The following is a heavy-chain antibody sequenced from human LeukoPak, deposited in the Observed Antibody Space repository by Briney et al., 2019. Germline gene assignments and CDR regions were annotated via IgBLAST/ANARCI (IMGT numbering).Heavy chain of an antibody. CDR1: GFPFSSYS. CDR3: ARDRPMTD. CDR2: ISSSSSYI. D-gene: IGHD6-6*01. V-gene: IGHV3-21*01. J-gene: IGHJ4*02. Sequence: PGGSLRLSCAASGFPFSSYSMNWGRPAPGKGLEWVSSISSSSSYIYYADSVKGRFTISRDNAKNSLYLQMNSLRAEDTAVYYCARDRPMTDWGQGTLVTVSS.